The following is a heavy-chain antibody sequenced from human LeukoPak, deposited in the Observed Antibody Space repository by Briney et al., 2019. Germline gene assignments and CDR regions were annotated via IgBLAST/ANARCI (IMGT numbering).Heavy chain of an antibody. CDR3: VSPRGFSHGYFDY. J-gene: IGHJ4*02. D-gene: IGHD5-18*01. Sequence: SETLSLTCTVSGDSINAYYWGWIRQPPGKGLEWIGSIYYSKNTYYNPSLKSRVTISADTSKNQFSLTLGSVSATDTAVYYCVSPRGFSHGYFDYWGQGTLVTVSS. CDR2: IYYSKNT. CDR1: GDSINAYY. V-gene: IGHV4-38-2*02.